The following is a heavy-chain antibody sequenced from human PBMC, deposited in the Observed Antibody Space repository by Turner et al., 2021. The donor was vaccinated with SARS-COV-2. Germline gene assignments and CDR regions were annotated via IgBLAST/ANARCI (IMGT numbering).Heavy chain of an antibody. CDR3: AREGQVGVTTGVDY. J-gene: IGHJ4*02. V-gene: IGHV3-33*01. Sequence: QVQVVESGGGVVQPGRSLRPSCARSGFTFSSYGMHWVRQAPGKGREWVAVIWYDGSNKYYADSVKGRFTISRDNSKNTLYLQMNSLRAEDTAVYYCAREGQVGVTTGVDYWGQGTLVTVSS. D-gene: IGHD1-26*01. CDR2: IWYDGSNK. CDR1: GFTFSSYG.